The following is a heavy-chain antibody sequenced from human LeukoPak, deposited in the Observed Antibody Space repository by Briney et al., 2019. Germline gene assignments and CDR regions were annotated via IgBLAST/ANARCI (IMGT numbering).Heavy chain of an antibody. V-gene: IGHV1-46*01. CDR2: IYPRDGST. J-gene: IGHJ4*02. CDR1: GYTFTSNY. CDR3: ARDQEGFDY. Sequence: ASVKVACKASGYTFTSNYIHWVRQAPGQGLEWMGMIYPRDGSTSYAQKFQGRVTVTRDTSTSTVHMELGGLRSEDTAVYYCARDQEGFDYWGQGTLVTVSS.